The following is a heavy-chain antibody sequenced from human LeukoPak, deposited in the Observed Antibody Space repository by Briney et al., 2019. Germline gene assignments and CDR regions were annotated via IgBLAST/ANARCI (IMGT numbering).Heavy chain of an antibody. D-gene: IGHD3-10*01. CDR2: INHSGST. V-gene: IGHV4-34*01. J-gene: IGHJ6*03. CDR1: GGSFSGYY. CDR3: ARVFDSGSQAYFYYMDV. Sequence: SETLSLTCAVYGGSFSGYYWSWIRQPPGKGLEWIGEINHSGSTNYNPSLKSRVTLSVDTSKNQVSLKLRSVTAADTAVYYCARVFDSGSQAYFYYMDVWGKGTTVTISS.